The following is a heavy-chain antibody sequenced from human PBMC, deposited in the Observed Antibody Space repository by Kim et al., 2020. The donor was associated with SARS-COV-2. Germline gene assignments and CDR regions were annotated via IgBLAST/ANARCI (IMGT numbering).Heavy chain of an antibody. V-gene: IGHV3-23*01. CDR2: ISGGGVTT. CDR3: ARGAGQWLVRRIDY. Sequence: GGSLRLSCAASGFTFSSYAMSWVRQAPGKGLEWVSAISGGGVTTYYADSVKGRYTISRDNSKNTLYLQMNSLRAEDTAVYYCARGAGQWLVRRIDYWGQGTLVTVSS. D-gene: IGHD6-19*01. J-gene: IGHJ4*02. CDR1: GFTFSSYA.